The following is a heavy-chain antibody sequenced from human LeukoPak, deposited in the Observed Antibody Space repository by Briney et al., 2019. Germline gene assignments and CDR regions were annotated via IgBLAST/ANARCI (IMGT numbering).Heavy chain of an antibody. CDR3: TRGGQQLGKGYFLDY. Sequence: GGSLRLSCTPSGFTFGDYALSWVCQAPGKGLEWVGLIRSKAYGGTGEYAASVKGRFTISRDDSESVAYLQMNSLKTDDTAVYYCTRGGQQLGKGYFLDYWSQGTLVTVSS. D-gene: IGHD6-13*01. CDR1: GFTFGDYA. V-gene: IGHV3-49*04. CDR2: IRSKAYGGTG. J-gene: IGHJ4*02.